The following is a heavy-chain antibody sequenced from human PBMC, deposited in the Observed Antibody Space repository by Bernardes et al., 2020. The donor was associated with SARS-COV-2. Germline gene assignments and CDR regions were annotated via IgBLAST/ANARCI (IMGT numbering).Heavy chain of an antibody. V-gene: IGHV1-18*01. D-gene: IGHD2-2*01. CDR1: GYTFTSYG. J-gene: IGHJ4*02. CDR3: ARDSGYCSSTSCYEGNFDY. Sequence: ASVKVSCKASGYTFTSYGISWVRQAPGQGLEWMGWISAYNGSTNYAQKLQGRVTMTTDTSTSTAYMELRSLRSDDTAVYYCARDSGYCSSTSCYEGNFDYWGQGTLVTVSS. CDR2: ISAYNGST.